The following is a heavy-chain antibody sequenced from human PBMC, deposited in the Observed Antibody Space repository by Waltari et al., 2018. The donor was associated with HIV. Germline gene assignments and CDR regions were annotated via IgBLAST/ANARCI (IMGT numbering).Heavy chain of an antibody. Sequence: QVQLVQSGAEVKKPGASVKVSCKASVYIFTGYYIHWVRQAPGQGLEWMGRINPNNGGTNYAEKFQGRVTMTRDTSINTAYLELSRLRSDDTAVYYCARALGYNSSPGDSWGQGALVSVSS. D-gene: IGHD3-10*01. J-gene: IGHJ5*01. CDR2: INPNNGGT. CDR1: VYIFTGYY. V-gene: IGHV1-2*06. CDR3: ARALGYNSSPGDS.